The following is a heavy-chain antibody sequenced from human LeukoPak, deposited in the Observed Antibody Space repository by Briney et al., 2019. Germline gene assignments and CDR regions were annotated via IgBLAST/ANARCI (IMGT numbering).Heavy chain of an antibody. CDR2: ISGSGGST. Sequence: PSETLSLTCAVYGGSFSGYYWSWVRQAPGKGLEWVSAISGSGGSTYYADSVKGRFTISRDNSKNTLYLQMNSLRAEDTAVYYCAKSHLRWELLLGAFDIWGQGTMVTVSS. J-gene: IGHJ3*02. D-gene: IGHD1-26*01. CDR3: AKSHLRWELLLGAFDI. V-gene: IGHV3-23*01. CDR1: GGSFSGYY.